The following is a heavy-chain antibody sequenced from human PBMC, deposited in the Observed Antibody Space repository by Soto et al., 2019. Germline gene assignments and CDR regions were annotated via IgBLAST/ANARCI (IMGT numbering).Heavy chain of an antibody. CDR3: ARAESGYYYYMDV. CDR1: GYTFTSYA. J-gene: IGHJ6*03. D-gene: IGHD3-3*01. V-gene: IGHV1-8*02. CDR2: INPNSGNT. Sequence: ASVKVSCKASGYTFTSYAMHWVRQAPGQGLEWMGWINPNSGNTDYAQKFQGRVTMTRNTSISTAYMELSSLRSEDTAVYYCARAESGYYYYMDVWGKGTTVTVSS.